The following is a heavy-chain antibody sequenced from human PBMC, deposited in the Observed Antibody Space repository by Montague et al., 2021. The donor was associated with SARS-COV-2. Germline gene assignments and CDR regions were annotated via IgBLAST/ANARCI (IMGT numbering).Heavy chain of an antibody. V-gene: IGHV4-34*01. D-gene: IGHD3-3*01. J-gene: IGHJ4*02. CDR3: ARAQKTISGMLIPPYYFDF. CDR2: INHSGRT. Sequence: SETLSLTCAVYGGSFSGYWWTWIRQSPGKGLEWIGGINHSGRTNYNPSLKSRVTISVDTSKNQFSLTLTSLTAADTAVYYCARAQKTISGMLIPPYYFDFWGQGTLVTVSS. CDR1: GGSFSGYW.